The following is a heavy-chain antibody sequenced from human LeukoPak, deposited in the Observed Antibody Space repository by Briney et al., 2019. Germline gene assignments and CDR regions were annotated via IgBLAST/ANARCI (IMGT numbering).Heavy chain of an antibody. V-gene: IGHV1-69*05. J-gene: IGHJ3*02. D-gene: IGHD2-8*01. CDR2: IIPIFGTA. Sequence: SVKVSCKASGYTFTGYHIHWVRQAPGQGLEWMGGIIPIFGTANYAQKFQGRVTITTDESTSTAYMELSSLRSEDTAVYYCARMVAPPNDAFDIWGQGTMVTVSS. CDR1: GYTFTGYH. CDR3: ARMVAPPNDAFDI.